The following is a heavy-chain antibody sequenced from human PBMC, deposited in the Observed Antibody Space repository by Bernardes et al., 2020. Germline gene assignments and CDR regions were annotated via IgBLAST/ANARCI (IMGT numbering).Heavy chain of an antibody. CDR2: INHSGST. Sequence: LSLNCDVYGGSFSGYYWSWIRQPPGKGLEWIGEINHSGSTNYNPSLKSRVTISVDTSKNQFSLKLSSVTAADTAVYYCARHDYIWGSYRLGYYYYGMDVWGKGTTVTVSS. D-gene: IGHD3-16*02. J-gene: IGHJ6*04. V-gene: IGHV4-34*01. CDR1: GGSFSGYY. CDR3: ARHDYIWGSYRLGYYYYGMDV.